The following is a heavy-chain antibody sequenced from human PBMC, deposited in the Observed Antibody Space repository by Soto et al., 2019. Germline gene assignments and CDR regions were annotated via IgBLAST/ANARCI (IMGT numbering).Heavy chain of an antibody. D-gene: IGHD3-9*01. V-gene: IGHV4-39*01. J-gene: IGHJ4*02. CDR2: IYYRGNA. CDR3: ARLEGLATTSYYFDF. Sequence: QLQLQESGPGLVKPSETLSLTCSVSDDSINSDKYYWGWIRQPPGKGLEWIGSIYYRGNAYYNPSLPTRFTIPLDKSRSQFSLKLNSVTAADSAVYFCARLEGLATTSYYFDFWGPGALVTVSS. CDR1: DDSINSDKYY.